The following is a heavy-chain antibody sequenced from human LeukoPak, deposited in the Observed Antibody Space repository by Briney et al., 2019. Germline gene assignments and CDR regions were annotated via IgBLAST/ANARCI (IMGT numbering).Heavy chain of an antibody. V-gene: IGHV3-66*02. CDR2: SYSGGST. CDR1: GFTVSNNY. Sequence: PGGSLRLSCAASGFTVSNNYMSWVRQAPGEGLEWVSVSYSGGSTYYADSVKGRFTISRDKSKNTLYLQMNSLRAEDTAVYYCARVPNYDFWSGYLDYWGQGTLVTVSS. D-gene: IGHD3-3*01. CDR3: ARVPNYDFWSGYLDY. J-gene: IGHJ4*02.